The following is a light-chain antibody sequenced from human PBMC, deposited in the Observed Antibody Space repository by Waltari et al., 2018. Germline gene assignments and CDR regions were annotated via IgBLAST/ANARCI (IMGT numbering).Light chain of an antibody. CDR2: DVS. V-gene: IGLV2-14*03. Sequence: QSALTQPASVSGSPGQSITISCSGSSSDVGAYNYVSWYQQHPGKAPRLLIHDVSIRPSGVSNRFFGSKSGNTASLAISGLQAEDEADYYCSSYTITNTRVFGGGTKVTVL. CDR3: SSYTITNTRV. J-gene: IGLJ3*02. CDR1: SSDVGAYNY.